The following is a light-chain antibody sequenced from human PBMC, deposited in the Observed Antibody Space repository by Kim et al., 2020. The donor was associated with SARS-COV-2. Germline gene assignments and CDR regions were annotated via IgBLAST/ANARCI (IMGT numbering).Light chain of an antibody. J-gene: IGKJ1*01. CDR2: DAS. Sequence: AAVGDTVTSTCRASQTIGTSLAWYQQKPGQAPILLIYDASTLGNWVPSRFSGSGSGTEFTLTIGSLQPDDVATYYCQQYDGYYLTFGQGTKVDIK. V-gene: IGKV1-5*01. CDR1: QTIGTS. CDR3: QQYDGYYLT.